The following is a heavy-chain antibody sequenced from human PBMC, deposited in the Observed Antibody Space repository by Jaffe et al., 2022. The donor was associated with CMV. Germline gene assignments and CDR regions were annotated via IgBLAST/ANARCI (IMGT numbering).Heavy chain of an antibody. V-gene: IGHV3-23*01. CDR1: GFTFSSYA. J-gene: IGHJ3*02. D-gene: IGHD3-22*01. Sequence: EVQLLESGGGLVQPGGSLRLSCAASGFTFSSYAMSWVRQAPGKGLEWVSAISGSGGSTYYADSVKGRFTISRDNSKNTLYLQMNSLRAEDTAVYYCAKALITMIVVVITPHAFDIWGQGTMVTVSS. CDR2: ISGSGGST. CDR3: AKALITMIVVVITPHAFDI.